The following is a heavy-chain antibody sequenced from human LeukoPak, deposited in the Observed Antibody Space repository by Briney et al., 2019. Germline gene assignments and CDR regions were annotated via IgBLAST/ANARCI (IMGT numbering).Heavy chain of an antibody. CDR2: INYSGST. Sequence: PSETLSLTCTVSGGSISSSGYYWGWIRQPPGKGLEWIGSINYSGSTYYNPSLKSRVPISVDTSKNQSSLKLSSVTAADTAVYYCARLSYDSSGYFLFDYWGQGTLVTVSS. CDR1: GGSISSSGYY. V-gene: IGHV4-39*01. J-gene: IGHJ4*02. D-gene: IGHD3-22*01. CDR3: ARLSYDSSGYFLFDY.